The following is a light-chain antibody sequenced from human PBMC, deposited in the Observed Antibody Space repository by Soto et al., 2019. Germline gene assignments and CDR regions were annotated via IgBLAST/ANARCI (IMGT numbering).Light chain of an antibody. CDR2: KAS. CDR3: QHYNSYSEA. V-gene: IGKV1-5*03. CDR1: QTISSW. Sequence: DIQMTQSPSTLSGSVGDRVTITCRASQTISSWLAWHQQKPGKAPKLLIYKASTLKSGVPSRFSDSGSGTEFTLTISSLQPDDFATYYCQHYNSYSEAFGQGTKVELK. J-gene: IGKJ1*01.